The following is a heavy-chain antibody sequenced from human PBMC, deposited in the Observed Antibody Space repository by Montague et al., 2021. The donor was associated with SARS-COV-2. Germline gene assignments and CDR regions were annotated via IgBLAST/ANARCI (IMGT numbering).Heavy chain of an antibody. J-gene: IGHJ4*02. CDR3: ARRRYYGGNSGFQWLVDY. CDR2: ST. V-gene: IGHV4-39*01. Sequence: STYYNPSLKSRFTISVDTSKNQFSLKLSSVTAADTSVYYCARRRYYGGNSGFQWLVDYWGQG. D-gene: IGHD4-23*01.